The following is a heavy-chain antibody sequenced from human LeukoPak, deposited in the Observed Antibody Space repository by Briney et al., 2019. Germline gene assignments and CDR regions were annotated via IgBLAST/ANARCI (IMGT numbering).Heavy chain of an antibody. CDR2: IYYSGST. V-gene: IGHV4-39*01. CDR1: GCSISSSSYY. Sequence: SETLSLTCTVSGCSISSSSYYWGWIRQPPGKGLEGIGSIYYSGSTYYNPSLKSRVTISVDTYKNQFSLKLSSVTAADTAVYYCAYYDSSGYDPWNWFPPWGQGTLVTVSS. CDR3: AYYDSSGYDPWNWFPP. D-gene: IGHD3-22*01. J-gene: IGHJ5*02.